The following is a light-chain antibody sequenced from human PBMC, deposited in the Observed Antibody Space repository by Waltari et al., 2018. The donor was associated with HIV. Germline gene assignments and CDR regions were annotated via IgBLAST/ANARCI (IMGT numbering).Light chain of an antibody. CDR2: GAS. J-gene: IGKJ1*01. CDR1: PCVSSN. V-gene: IGKV3-15*01. CDR3: QQFHNWPRT. Sequence: DIVMTQSPDTLSVSPGERVSLSCRASPCVSSNLVWYKQKPGQAPRVRIYGASTRAADIPARFSGSGAGTEFTLTISSLQSEDFAVYYCQQFHNWPRTFGQGTKVEIK.